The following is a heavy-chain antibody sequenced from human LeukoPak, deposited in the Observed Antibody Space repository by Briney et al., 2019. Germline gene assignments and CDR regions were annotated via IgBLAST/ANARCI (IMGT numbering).Heavy chain of an antibody. CDR3: ARGGTIFPPSYYMDV. V-gene: IGHV4-59*01. CDR1: GGSISSYY. D-gene: IGHD3-3*01. CDR2: IYYSGST. Sequence: SETLSLICTVSGGSISSYYWSWIRQPPGKGLEWIGYIYYSGSTNYNPSLKSRVTISVDTSKNQFSLKLSSVTAADTAVYYCARGGTIFPPSYYMDVWGKGTTVTVSS. J-gene: IGHJ6*03.